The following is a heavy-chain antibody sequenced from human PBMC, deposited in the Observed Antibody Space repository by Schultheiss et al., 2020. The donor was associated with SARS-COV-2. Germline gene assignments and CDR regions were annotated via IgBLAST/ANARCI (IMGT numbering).Heavy chain of an antibody. CDR1: GFPFSSYS. J-gene: IGHJ6*02. Sequence: GGSLRLSCAASGFPFSSYSMNWVRQAPGKGLEWVSSISSSSSYIYYADSVKGRFTISRDNAKNSLYLQMNSLRAEDTAVYYCARDGCSSTSCYGMDVWGQGTTVTVSS. CDR3: ARDGCSSTSCYGMDV. D-gene: IGHD2-2*01. CDR2: ISSSSSYI. V-gene: IGHV3-21*01.